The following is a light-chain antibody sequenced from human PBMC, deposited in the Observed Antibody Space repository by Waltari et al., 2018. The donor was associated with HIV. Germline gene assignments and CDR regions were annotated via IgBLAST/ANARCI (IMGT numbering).Light chain of an antibody. CDR2: GAS. J-gene: IGKJ2*01. Sequence: ERVLTQSPATLSFSPGEGATLSGRASQGVSSSYLAWYQQKHGQAPRVLIYGASSRATGIPDRFSGRGSGTDFTLTISRLESEDFAVYYCQQYGSSPPYTFGQGTTLEIK. V-gene: IGKV3-20*01. CDR3: QQYGSSPPYT. CDR1: QGVSSSY.